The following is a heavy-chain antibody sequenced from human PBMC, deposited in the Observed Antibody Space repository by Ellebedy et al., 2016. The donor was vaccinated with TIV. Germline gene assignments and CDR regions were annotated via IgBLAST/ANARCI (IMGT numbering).Heavy chain of an antibody. CDR1: GGSVSGYY. CDR3: ARLPPLGAPTALAFDI. J-gene: IGHJ3*02. V-gene: IGHV4-59*02. D-gene: IGHD2-2*01. CDR2: IYNSVTT. Sequence: SETLSLTXTVSGGSVSGYYWSWIRQPPGKRLEWVAYIYNSVTTNYNPSLKSRLTVSVDRSKNQASMTLSSVTAADTAVYYCARLPPLGAPTALAFDIWGRGTMVTVSS.